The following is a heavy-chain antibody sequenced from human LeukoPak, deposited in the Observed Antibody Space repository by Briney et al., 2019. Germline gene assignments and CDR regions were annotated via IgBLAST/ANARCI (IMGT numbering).Heavy chain of an antibody. V-gene: IGHV1-2*02. Sequence: ASVKVSCKASGYTFTGYYIHWVRQAPGQGLEWMGWINPNSGGTNYAQKFQGRVTMTRDTSISTAYMELSRLRSDDTAVYYCARDYYGSGSYYPEYYFDYWGQGTLVTVSS. D-gene: IGHD3-10*01. CDR3: ARDYYGSGSYYPEYYFDY. CDR1: GYTFTGYY. J-gene: IGHJ4*02. CDR2: INPNSGGT.